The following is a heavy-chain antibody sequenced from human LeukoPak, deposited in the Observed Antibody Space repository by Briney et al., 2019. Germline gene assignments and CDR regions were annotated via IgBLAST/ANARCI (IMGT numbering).Heavy chain of an antibody. CDR1: GGSIGPYY. CDR3: ARAPGYSFGPNNCFDP. J-gene: IGHJ5*02. CDR2: VHKYGST. D-gene: IGHD5-18*01. V-gene: IGHV4-59*01. Sequence: PSETLSLTCTVSGGSIGPYYWSWIRQPPGKGLEWIGYVHKYGSTNYNPSLKSRVTMSVDTSKNQVSLQLRSVSRADTAMYYCARAPGYSFGPNNCFDPWGQGTLVTVSS.